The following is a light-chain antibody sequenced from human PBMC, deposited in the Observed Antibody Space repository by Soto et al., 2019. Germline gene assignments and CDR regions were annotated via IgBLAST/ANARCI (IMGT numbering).Light chain of an antibody. V-gene: IGLV1-51*02. Sequence: QSVLTQPPSVSAAPGQKVTISCSGSSSNIGNNYVSWYQQLPGTAPKLLIYENNKRPSGIPDRFSGSKSGTSATLGITGLQTGGEADYYCGPWDSTLSAGVFGTGTKVTVL. CDR2: ENN. J-gene: IGLJ1*01. CDR1: SSNIGNNY. CDR3: GPWDSTLSAGV.